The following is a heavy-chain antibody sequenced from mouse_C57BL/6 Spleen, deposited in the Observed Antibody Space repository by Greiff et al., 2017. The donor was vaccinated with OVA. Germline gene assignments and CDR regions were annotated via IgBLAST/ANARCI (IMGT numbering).Heavy chain of an antibody. J-gene: IGHJ2*01. CDR1: GYTFTSYW. CDR3: ARWGITTVGLDN. CDR2: IDPSDSYT. Sequence: QVQLQQPGAELVMPGASVQLSCKASGYTFTSYWMHWVKQRLGQGLEWIGEIDPSDSYTIYNQKFKGKSTLTVDKSSSTAYMQLSSLTSEDSAVYYCARWGITTVGLDNWGQGTTLTVSS. D-gene: IGHD1-1*01. V-gene: IGHV1-69*01.